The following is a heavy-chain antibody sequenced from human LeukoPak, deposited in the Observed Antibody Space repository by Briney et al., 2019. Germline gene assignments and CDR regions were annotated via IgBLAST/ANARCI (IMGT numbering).Heavy chain of an antibody. J-gene: IGHJ4*02. CDR3: ARRTSGTAAGALFDY. Sequence: PSETLSLTCAVSGGSISSGGYSWSWIRQPPGKGLEWIGYIYHSGSTYYNPSLKSRVTISVDRSKNQFSLKLSSVTAADTAVYYCARRTSGTAAGALFDYWGQGTLVTVSS. CDR1: GGSISSGGYS. V-gene: IGHV4-30-2*01. D-gene: IGHD6-13*01. CDR2: IYHSGST.